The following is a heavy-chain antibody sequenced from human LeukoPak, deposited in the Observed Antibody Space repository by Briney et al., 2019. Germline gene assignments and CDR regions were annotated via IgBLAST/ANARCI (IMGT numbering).Heavy chain of an antibody. CDR3: ARSGSDY. CDR1: GYTYTGYY. J-gene: IGHJ4*02. Sequence: ASVKVSCKACGYTYTGYYMHGVGQAPGKGLEWVGWINPNSGGTNYAQQCEGRVTMTRDTSISTADMELSRLGSDDTGVYYRARSGSDYWGQGTLVTVSS. CDR2: INPNSGGT. V-gene: IGHV1-2*02.